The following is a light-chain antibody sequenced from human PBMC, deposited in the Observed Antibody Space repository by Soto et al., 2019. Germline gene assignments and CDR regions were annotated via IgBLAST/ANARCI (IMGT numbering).Light chain of an antibody. V-gene: IGKV1-5*03. CDR2: KAS. Sequence: DIQMTQSPSTLSASVGDRVIIVCRASQSIGSWLAWYQQKPGKAPKLLIYKASSLESGVPSRFSGSGSGTEFTLTIRSLQPDDFATYYCQQYNTYLWTFGQGTKVE. CDR3: QQYNTYLWT. CDR1: QSIGSW. J-gene: IGKJ1*01.